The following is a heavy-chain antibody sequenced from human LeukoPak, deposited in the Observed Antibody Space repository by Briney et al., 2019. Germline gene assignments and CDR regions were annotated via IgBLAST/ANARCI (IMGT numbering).Heavy chain of an antibody. D-gene: IGHD2-2*03. Sequence: SETLSLTCNVSGGSISNYYWSWIRQSPEKGLEWIGYIHYRGSTNYNPSLKSRVTISVDTSKNQFSLKLSSVTAADTAVYYCARLLRVGYCSTTTCNWFDPWGQGTLVTVSS. V-gene: IGHV4-59*12. CDR2: IHYRGST. CDR3: ARLLRVGYCSTTTCNWFDP. J-gene: IGHJ5*02. CDR1: GGSISNYY.